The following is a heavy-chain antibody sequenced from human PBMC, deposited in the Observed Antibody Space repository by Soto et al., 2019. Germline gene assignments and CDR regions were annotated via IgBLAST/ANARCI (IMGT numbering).Heavy chain of an antibody. Sequence: GGSLRLSCAASGFTFSDYYMSWIRQAPGKGLEWVSYISSSGSIIYYADSVKGRFTISRDNAKNSLYLQMNSLRAEDTAVYYCARDIGYYDSDGYFDYWGQGTLVTVSS. D-gene: IGHD3-22*01. CDR3: ARDIGYYDSDGYFDY. J-gene: IGHJ4*02. V-gene: IGHV3-11*01. CDR2: ISSSGSII. CDR1: GFTFSDYY.